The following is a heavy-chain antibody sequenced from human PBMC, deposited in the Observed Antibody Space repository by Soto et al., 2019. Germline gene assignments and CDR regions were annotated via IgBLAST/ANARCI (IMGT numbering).Heavy chain of an antibody. Sequence: EVQLVESGGGLVQPGGSLRLSCVASGLTFSSYSMLWGRQAPGKGLEWGSLVDGISDTKYYADSVKGRFTISREDAKKSLYLQISSLSAEDTGLYYCAGGGVSSGTAYWGQGTLVTVSS. J-gene: IGHJ4*02. D-gene: IGHD3-22*01. CDR1: GLTFSSYS. CDR3: AGGGVSSGTAY. V-gene: IGHV3-48*01. CDR2: VDGISDTK.